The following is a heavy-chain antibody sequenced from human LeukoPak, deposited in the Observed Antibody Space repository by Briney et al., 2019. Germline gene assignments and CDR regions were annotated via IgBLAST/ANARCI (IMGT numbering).Heavy chain of an antibody. Sequence: GGSLRLSCAASGFTFSSYAMTWVRQAPGKGLEWVAVISGSGGSTYYADSVKGRFTISRDNSKNTLYLQMNSLRDEDTAVYYCAKGPDYYDSSGYYAYWGQGTLVTVSS. D-gene: IGHD3-22*01. CDR2: ISGSGGST. V-gene: IGHV3-23*01. J-gene: IGHJ4*02. CDR3: AKGPDYYDSSGYYAY. CDR1: GFTFSSYA.